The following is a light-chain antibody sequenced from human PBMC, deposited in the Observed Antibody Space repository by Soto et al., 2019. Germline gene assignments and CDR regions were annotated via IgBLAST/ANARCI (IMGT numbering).Light chain of an antibody. Sequence: VVMTQSPASLAVSPGERVTLACSASQTVDGDVAWYQQKPGQAPRLLISGACTRAAGIPDRFSGSGSGTEFTLTISSLQSDDFAVYFCLDYYGWPRTFGGGTRV. CDR3: LDYYGWPRT. CDR2: GAC. V-gene: IGKV3-15*01. CDR1: QTVDGD. J-gene: IGKJ4*02.